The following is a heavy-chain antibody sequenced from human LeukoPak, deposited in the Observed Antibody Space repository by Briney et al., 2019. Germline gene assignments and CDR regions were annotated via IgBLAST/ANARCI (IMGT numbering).Heavy chain of an antibody. CDR3: TTHDRVTYYFDC. CDR2: IKSKAAGGTT. J-gene: IGHJ4*02. V-gene: IGHV3-15*01. Sequence: GGSLRLSCAASGITFSNAWMSWVRQAPGKGLEWVARIKSKAAGGTTDYAAPVKGRFTISRDDSKNTLYVQMNSLKIEDTAVYFCTTHDRVTYYFDCWGQGTLDSVSS. CDR1: GITFSNAW. D-gene: IGHD3-9*01.